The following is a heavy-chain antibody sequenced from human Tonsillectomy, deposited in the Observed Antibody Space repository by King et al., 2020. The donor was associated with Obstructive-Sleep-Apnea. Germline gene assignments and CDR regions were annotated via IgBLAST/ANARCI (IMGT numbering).Heavy chain of an antibody. CDR1: GYTFTSSD. Sequence: VQLVESGAEVKKPGASVKVSCKASGYTFTSSDINWVRQATGQGLEWMGWMNPNSGKTGYAQTFQGSVTMTRNTSISTAYMELSSLRSEDSAVYYCARGRGYSYDFSYWGQGTLVTVSS. D-gene: IGHD5-18*01. V-gene: IGHV1-8*01. CDR3: ARGRGYSYDFSY. CDR2: MNPNSGKT. J-gene: IGHJ4*02.